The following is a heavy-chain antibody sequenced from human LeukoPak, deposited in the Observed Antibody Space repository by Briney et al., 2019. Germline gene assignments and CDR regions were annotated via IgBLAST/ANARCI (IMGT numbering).Heavy chain of an antibody. CDR2: ISGSGTSM. D-gene: IGHD2-2*01. J-gene: IGHJ3*02. V-gene: IGHV3-21*01. CDR1: GFTFSTYW. Sequence: GGSLRLSCAASGFTFSTYWMSWVRQAPGKGLEWVSSISGSGTSMYYADSVKGRFTISRDNAKNSLYLQMNSLRAEDTAVYYCAREDLVAVPTAHDAFDIWGLGTMVTVSS. CDR3: AREDLVAVPTAHDAFDI.